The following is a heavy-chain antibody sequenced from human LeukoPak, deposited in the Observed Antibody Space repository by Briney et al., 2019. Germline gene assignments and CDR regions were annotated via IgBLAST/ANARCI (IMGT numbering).Heavy chain of an antibody. CDR1: GFTFSTYV. CDR2: ISGFGVNT. D-gene: IGHD2-2*01. J-gene: IGHJ4*02. CDR3: ARDRGYCSSTSCYDY. V-gene: IGHV3-21*01. Sequence: GGSLRLSCAASGFTFSTYVMNWVRQAPGKGLEWVSTISGFGVNTYYTESVKGRFTISRDNAKNSLYLQMNSLRAEDTAVYYCARDRGYCSSTSCYDYWGQGTLVTVSS.